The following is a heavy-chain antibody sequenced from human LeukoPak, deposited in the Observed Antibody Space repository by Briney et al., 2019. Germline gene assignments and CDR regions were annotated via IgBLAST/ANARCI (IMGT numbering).Heavy chain of an antibody. V-gene: IGHV1-2*02. D-gene: IGHD3-16*02. Sequence: ASVKVSCKASGYSFTGYYMRWVRQAPGQGLEWMGWINPNSGGTNYAQKFQGRVTMTRDTSISTAYMELSRLRSDDTAVYYCARDLGSYRIGFDPWGQGTLVTVSS. CDR1: GYSFTGYY. CDR3: ARDLGSYRIGFDP. CDR2: INPNSGGT. J-gene: IGHJ5*02.